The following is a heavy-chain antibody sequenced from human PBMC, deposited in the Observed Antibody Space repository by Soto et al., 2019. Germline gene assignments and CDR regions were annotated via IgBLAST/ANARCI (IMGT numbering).Heavy chain of an antibody. Sequence: SETLSLTCAVFGGSFSGYYWSWIRQPPGKGLEWIGDINHSGSTNYNPSLKSRVTISGDTSKTQFSLMLTSVTAADTAVYYCARHPSRTYSIIASWGQGALVTVSS. CDR3: ARHPSRTYSIIAS. CDR2: INHSGST. D-gene: IGHD1-26*01. CDR1: GGSFSGYY. V-gene: IGHV4-34*01. J-gene: IGHJ4*02.